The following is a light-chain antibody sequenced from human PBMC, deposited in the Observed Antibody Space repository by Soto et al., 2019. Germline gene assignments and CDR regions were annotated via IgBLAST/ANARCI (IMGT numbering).Light chain of an antibody. J-gene: IGKJ3*01. Sequence: EIVLTQSPGTLSLSPGERATLSCRASQSVSSSYLAWYQQKPGQAPRLLIYGASSRATGIPDRFSGSGSGTTFTVTISRLEPEDLAVYYCQQYGSSPLTFGPGTKVDIK. CDR1: QSVSSSY. CDR2: GAS. CDR3: QQYGSSPLT. V-gene: IGKV3-20*01.